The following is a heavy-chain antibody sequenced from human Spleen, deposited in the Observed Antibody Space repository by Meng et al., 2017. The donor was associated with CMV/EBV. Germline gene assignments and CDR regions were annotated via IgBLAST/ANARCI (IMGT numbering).Heavy chain of an antibody. CDR3: ARPLKLDMGGWYFDL. Sequence: ASVKVSCKPSGYSFTSYGISWVRQAPGQGLEWMGWISTYSGSTKYAQKFQGRVTMTRDTSISAAYMELNRLRSDDTAVYYCARPLKLDMGGWYFDLWGRGTLVTVSS. CDR2: ISTYSGST. D-gene: IGHD1-1*01. CDR1: GYSFTSYG. V-gene: IGHV1-18*01. J-gene: IGHJ2*01.